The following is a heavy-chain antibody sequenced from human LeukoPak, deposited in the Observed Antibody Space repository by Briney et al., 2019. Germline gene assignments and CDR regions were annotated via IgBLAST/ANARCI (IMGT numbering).Heavy chain of an antibody. CDR3: AQGLSPFDP. CDR1: GFTFSYYG. Sequence: PAGTLRLSCAASGFTFSYYGMPWVRQAPGKGLEWVAVISYDGSNKFYADPVKGRFTISRDKSKNTLSLQMNSLRAEDTALFFCAQGLSPFDPWGQGTVVTVSS. J-gene: IGHJ5*02. V-gene: IGHV3-30*18. CDR2: ISYDGSNK.